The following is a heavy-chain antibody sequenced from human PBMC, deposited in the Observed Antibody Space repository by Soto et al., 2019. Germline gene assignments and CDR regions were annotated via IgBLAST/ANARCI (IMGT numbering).Heavy chain of an antibody. CDR1: VFSFSIYG. J-gene: IGHJ4*02. V-gene: IGHV3-64D*06. Sequence: PWGSLGVSCVSSVFSFSIYGMPWVRQAPGKGLEYLSAISSNGGNTYNADSGKGRFTMSRDNSKNTLYRQMRSLRAEDTAVYYCVRQNNYVWASYREIAHWGQGTMVTVSS. CDR2: ISSNGGNT. CDR3: VRQNNYVWASYREIAH. D-gene: IGHD3-16*02.